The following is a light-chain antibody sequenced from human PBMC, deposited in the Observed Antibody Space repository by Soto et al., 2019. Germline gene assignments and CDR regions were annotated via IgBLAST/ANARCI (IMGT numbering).Light chain of an antibody. J-gene: IGLJ2*01. CDR1: SSDVGGYNY. Sequence: QSVLTQPASVSGSPGQSITISCTGTSSDVGGYNYVSWYQQHPGKAPKLMIYEVSNRPSGVSNRFSGSKSGNTASLTISGLQAEDEADYYCNSYTSSSTDVIFGGGTKLTVL. CDR3: NSYTSSSTDVI. CDR2: EVS. V-gene: IGLV2-14*01.